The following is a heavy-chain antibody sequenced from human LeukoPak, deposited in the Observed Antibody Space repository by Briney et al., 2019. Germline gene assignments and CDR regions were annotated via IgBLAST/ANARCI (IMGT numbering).Heavy chain of an antibody. V-gene: IGHV4-4*02. CDR3: SRENGAFSPFGY. CDR1: GGSITSTNW. D-gene: IGHD2-8*01. J-gene: IGHJ4*02. Sequence: SETLSLTCGVSGGSITSTNWWSWVRPPPGQGLEWIGEISLSGLTNYNPSLKSRVTMALDKSKNHLSLNLTSVTAADTAVYYCSRENGAFSPFGYWGQGTLVTVPS. CDR2: ISLSGLT.